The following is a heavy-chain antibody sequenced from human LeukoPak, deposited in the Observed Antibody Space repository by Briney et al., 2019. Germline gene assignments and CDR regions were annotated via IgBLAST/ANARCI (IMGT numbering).Heavy chain of an antibody. CDR3: ARARQAKFDY. CDR1: GGTFSSYA. CDR2: IIAILGIA. V-gene: IGHV1-69*04. J-gene: IGHJ4*02. Sequence: GASVKVSCKASGGTFSSYAISWVRQAPGQGLEWMGRIIAILGIANYAQKFQGRVTITADKSTSTAYMELSSLRSEDTAVYYCARARQAKFDYWGQGTLVAVSS.